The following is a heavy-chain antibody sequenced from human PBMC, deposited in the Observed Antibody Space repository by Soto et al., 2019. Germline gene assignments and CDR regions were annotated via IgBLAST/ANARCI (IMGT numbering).Heavy chain of an antibody. CDR2: ISSTTNYI. J-gene: IGHJ4*02. Sequence: GXLRLSCASSGFXFTRYIVNWVRHAPGKGLEWVSSISSTTNYIYYGDSMKCRFTISRDNSKNSLYLEMNSLRAEDTDVYYFARESEDLTSNFDYWGQGTLATVS. V-gene: IGHV3-21*06. CDR3: ARESEDLTSNFDY. CDR1: GFXFTRYI.